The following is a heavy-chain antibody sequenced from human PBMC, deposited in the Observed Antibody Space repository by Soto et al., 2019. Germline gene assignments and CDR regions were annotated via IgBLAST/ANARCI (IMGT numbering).Heavy chain of an antibody. CDR2: ISGSGGSR. J-gene: IGHJ4*02. CDR3: AKYVRVRLTTDFDY. CDR1: GGPRIDYR. Sequence: GGALRRNRVALGGPRIDYRIRRDRHPPGKGLEWVSSISGSGGSRYYADSVKGRFTISRDNSKNTLYLQMNSLRAEDTAVFYFAKYVRVRLTTDFDYWGQGTPVTVSS. V-gene: IGHV3-23*01. D-gene: IGHD4-4*01.